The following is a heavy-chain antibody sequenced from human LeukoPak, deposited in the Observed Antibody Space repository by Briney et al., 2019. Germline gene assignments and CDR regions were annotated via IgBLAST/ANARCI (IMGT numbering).Heavy chain of an antibody. CDR2: IYYSGST. V-gene: IGHV4-59*01. Sequence: PSETLSLTCTVPGGSISSSYWSWIRQPPGEGLEWVGYIYYSGSTNYNPSLKSQVTISVDTSKNQFSLKLSSVTGADTAVYYCAREGLYYNILTGYYGSGYFDLWGRGTLVTVSS. CDR3: AREGLYYNILTGYYGSGYFDL. J-gene: IGHJ2*01. D-gene: IGHD3-9*01. CDR1: GGSISSSY.